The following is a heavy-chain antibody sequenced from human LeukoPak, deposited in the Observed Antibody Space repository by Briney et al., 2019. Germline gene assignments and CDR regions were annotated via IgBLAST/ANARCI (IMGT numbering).Heavy chain of an antibody. D-gene: IGHD6-19*01. V-gene: IGHV3-23*01. J-gene: IGHJ5*02. CDR1: GLHFSGTA. Sequence: GGSLRLSCAASGLHFSGTAMSWVRQAPGKGQEWVSAISHDGMNAYYADSVKGRFTISRDNSKKTVSLEMSSLTAADTGVYYCAKDGAQYSSGPECDTRGQGALVTV. CDR2: ISHDGMNA. CDR3: AKDGAQYSSGPECDT.